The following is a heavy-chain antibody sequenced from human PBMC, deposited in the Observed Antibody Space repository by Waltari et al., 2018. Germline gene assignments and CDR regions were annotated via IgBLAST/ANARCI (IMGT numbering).Heavy chain of an antibody. V-gene: IGHV3-21*01. Sequence: EVQVVESGGGLVKPGGSLRLSCATSGFTFSTLNMNWVRQAPGKGLEWGSSFTRTSAYRDYADSVKGRFIISRDNAKSSRYLQMSSLRAEDTAIYYCVRVPEGGNHFDCWGQGTLVTVSS. CDR1: GFTFSTLN. J-gene: IGHJ4*02. CDR2: FTRTSAYR. CDR3: VRVPEGGNHFDC. D-gene: IGHD3-16*01.